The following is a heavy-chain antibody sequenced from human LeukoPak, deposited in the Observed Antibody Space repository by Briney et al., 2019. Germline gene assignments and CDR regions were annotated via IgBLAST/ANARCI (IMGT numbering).Heavy chain of an antibody. CDR1: GFTFSSYS. J-gene: IGHJ4*02. D-gene: IGHD2-21*02. CDR3: ASLVYCGADCYTDY. V-gene: IGHV3-21*01. Sequence: GGSLRLSCAASGFTFSSYSMIWVRQAPGKGLEWVSSISSSSNYIYYADSVKGRFAISRGNAKNSLYLQMSSLRAEDTAVYYCASLVYCGADCYTDYWGQGTLVTVSS. CDR2: ISSSSNYI.